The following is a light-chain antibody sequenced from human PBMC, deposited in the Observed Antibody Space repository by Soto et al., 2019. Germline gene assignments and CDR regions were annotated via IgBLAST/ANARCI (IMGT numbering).Light chain of an antibody. CDR2: DVS. Sequence: QPWLTHPDSVSGSPGHSSTIACIRTSNDIGAYNYASWYQQHPGKAPKLIIYDVSNRPSGVSNRFSGSKSGYTASLTISGLQAEDEADYYCSSYSSTITRVFGTGTRSPS. V-gene: IGLV2-14*03. J-gene: IGLJ1*01. CDR3: SSYSSTITRV. CDR1: SNDIGAYNY.